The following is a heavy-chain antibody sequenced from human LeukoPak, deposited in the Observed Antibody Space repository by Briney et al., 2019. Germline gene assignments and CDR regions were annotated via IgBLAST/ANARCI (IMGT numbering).Heavy chain of an antibody. V-gene: IGHV4-34*01. CDR1: GGSLSGYY. Sequence: LSETLSLTCAVYGGSLSGYYWSWIRQPPGKGLEWIGEINHSGSTNYNPSLKSRVTISVDTSKNQLSLKLSSVTAADTAVYYCARPYSSGWYGRKGFDYWGQGTLVTVSS. D-gene: IGHD6-19*01. J-gene: IGHJ4*02. CDR3: ARPYSSGWYGRKGFDY. CDR2: INHSGST.